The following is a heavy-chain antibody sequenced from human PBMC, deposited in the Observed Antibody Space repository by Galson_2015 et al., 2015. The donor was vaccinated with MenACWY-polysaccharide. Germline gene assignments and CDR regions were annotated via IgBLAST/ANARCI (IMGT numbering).Heavy chain of an antibody. Sequence: SLRLSCAASGFTFSSYGMHWVRQAPGKGLEWVAVIWYDGSNKYYADSVKGRFTISRDNSKNTLYLQMNSLRAEDTAVYYCAMSFGDSWPNRYFDLWGRGTLVTVSS. D-gene: IGHD3-16*01. V-gene: IGHV3-33*01. CDR3: AMSFGDSWPNRYFDL. CDR1: GFTFSSYG. J-gene: IGHJ2*01. CDR2: IWYDGSNK.